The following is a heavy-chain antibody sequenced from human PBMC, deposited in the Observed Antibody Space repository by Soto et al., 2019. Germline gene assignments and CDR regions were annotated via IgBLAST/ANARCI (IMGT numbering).Heavy chain of an antibody. V-gene: IGHV3-23*01. Sequence: GSLRLSCVASGFSFSTFAMSWVRQAPGKGLEWVSRITGSGREGYYADSVRGRFTISRDNSRNTLLLQMNSLRDDDTAVYFCAKDLSESAAFGDDWAHFDYWGRGTQVTVSS. CDR1: GFSFSTFA. D-gene: IGHD4-17*01. CDR3: AKDLSESAAFGDDWAHFDY. CDR2: ITGSGREG. J-gene: IGHJ4*02.